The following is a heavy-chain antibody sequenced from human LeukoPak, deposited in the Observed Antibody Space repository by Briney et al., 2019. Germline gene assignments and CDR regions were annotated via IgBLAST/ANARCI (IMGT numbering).Heavy chain of an antibody. D-gene: IGHD3-3*01. CDR2: MNPNSGNT. CDR3: ARDGTSTYYDFWSGYNIGYWFDP. CDR1: GYTFTGYY. J-gene: IGHJ5*02. Sequence: ASVKVSCKASGYTFTGYYMHWVRQAPGQGLEWMGWMNPNSGNTGYAQKLQGRVTMTTDTSTSTAYMELRSLRSDDTAVYYCARDGTSTYYDFWSGYNIGYWFDPWGQGTLVTVSS. V-gene: IGHV1-18*04.